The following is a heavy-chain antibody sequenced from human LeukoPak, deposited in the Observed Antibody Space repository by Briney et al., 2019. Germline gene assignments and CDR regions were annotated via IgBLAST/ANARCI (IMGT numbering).Heavy chain of an antibody. V-gene: IGHV3-43*02. D-gene: IGHD3-22*01. CDR2: ISGDGGST. CDR3: ARAVGNYYGSSSGYWYFDL. Sequence: GGSLRLSCAASGFTFDDYAMHWVRQAPGKGLEWVSLISGDGGSTYYADSVEGRFTISRDNAKNSLFLQMNSLRDEDTAVYYCARAVGNYYGSSSGYWYFDLWGRGTLVTVSS. J-gene: IGHJ2*01. CDR1: GFTFDDYA.